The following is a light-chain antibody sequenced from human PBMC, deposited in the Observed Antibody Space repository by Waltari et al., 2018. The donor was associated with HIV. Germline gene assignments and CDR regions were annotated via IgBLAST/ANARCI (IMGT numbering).Light chain of an antibody. Sequence: DIQMTHSPSSLSASVGDRVTITCRASQVISNYLAWYQQKPGKVPKLLIYAASTLQSGVPSRFSGSGSGTDFTLTISSLQPEDVATYYCQKYNSAPTFGGGTKVEIK. CDR1: QVISNY. CDR2: AAS. V-gene: IGKV1-27*01. J-gene: IGKJ4*01. CDR3: QKYNSAPT.